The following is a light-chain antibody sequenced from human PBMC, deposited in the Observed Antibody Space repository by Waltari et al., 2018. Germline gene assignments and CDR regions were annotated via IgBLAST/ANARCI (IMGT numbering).Light chain of an antibody. V-gene: IGLV3-1*01. CDR1: NLGDKY. CDR3: QTWDSNTVV. J-gene: IGLJ2*01. CDR2: QDT. Sequence: SYDLTQPPSVSASPGQTASTACSGDNLGDKYVSWYQQTPGQSPVLVIYQDTKRPSVIPERFSASNSGNTATLTVSETQAVDAASYYCQTWDSNTVVFGGGTTLTVL.